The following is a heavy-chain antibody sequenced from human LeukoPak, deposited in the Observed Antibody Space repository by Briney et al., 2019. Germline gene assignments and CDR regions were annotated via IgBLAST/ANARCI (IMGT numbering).Heavy chain of an antibody. Sequence: GGSLRLSCAASGFTFSSYSMNWVRQAPGKGLEWVSSISSSSSYIYYADSVKGRFTISRDNAKNSLYLQMNSLRAEDTAVYYCARVGMTTDYFDYWGQGTLVTVSS. J-gene: IGHJ4*02. CDR2: ISSSSSYI. CDR3: ARVGMTTDYFDY. D-gene: IGHD4-17*01. CDR1: GFTFSSYS. V-gene: IGHV3-21*01.